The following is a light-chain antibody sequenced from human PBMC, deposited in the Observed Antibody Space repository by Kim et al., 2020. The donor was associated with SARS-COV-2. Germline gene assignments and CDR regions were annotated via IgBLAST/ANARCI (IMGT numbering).Light chain of an antibody. CDR1: SSDIGGYNY. V-gene: IGLV2-14*03. CDR2: DVT. CDR3: ISYSSSTTLV. J-gene: IGLJ2*01. Sequence: QSALTQPASVSGSPGQSITISCAGSSSDIGGYNYVSWYQQHPGEAPKLLFYDVTKRPSGLSDRFSVSKSGNTASLTISGLQTEDEADYYCISYSSSTTLVFGGGTKVTVL.